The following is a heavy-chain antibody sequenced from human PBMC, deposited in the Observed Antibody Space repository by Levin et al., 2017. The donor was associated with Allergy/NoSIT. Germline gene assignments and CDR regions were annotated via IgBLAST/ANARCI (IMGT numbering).Heavy chain of an antibody. J-gene: IGHJ5*02. Sequence: PSETLSLTCAVYGGSFSGYYWSWIRQPPGKGLEWIGEINHSGSTNYNPSLKSRVTISVDTSKNQFSLKLSSVTAADTAVYYCARRSLGGYNLGFNWFDPWGQGTLVTVSS. D-gene: IGHD5-24*01. CDR3: ARRSLGGYNLGFNWFDP. CDR2: INHSGST. CDR1: GGSFSGYY. V-gene: IGHV4-34*01.